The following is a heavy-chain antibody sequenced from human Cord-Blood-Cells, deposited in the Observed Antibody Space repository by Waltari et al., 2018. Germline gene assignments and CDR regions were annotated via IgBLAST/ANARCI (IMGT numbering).Heavy chain of an antibody. CDR2: INHSGST. D-gene: IGHD3-10*01. V-gene: IGHV4-34*01. CDR3: ARGGLYYYGSGSYYYFDY. Sequence: QVQLQQWGAGLLKPSETLSLTCAVYGGSFSGYYWSWIRQPPGKGLEWIGEINHSGSTNYNPSLRSRVTISVDTSKNQFSLKLSSVTAADTAVYYCARGGLYYYGSGSYYYFDYWGQGTLVTVSS. CDR1: GGSFSGYY. J-gene: IGHJ4*02.